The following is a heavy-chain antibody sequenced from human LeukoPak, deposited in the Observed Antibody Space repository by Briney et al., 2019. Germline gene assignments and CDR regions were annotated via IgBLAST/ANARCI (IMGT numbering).Heavy chain of an antibody. J-gene: IGHJ4*02. V-gene: IGHV3-30*18. CDR3: AKVWTFYGSGSYYNHNPSDY. CDR1: GFTFSSHG. CDR2: ISYDGSNK. Sequence: GGSLRLSCAASGFTFSSHGMHWVRQAPGKGLEWVAVISYDGSNKYYADSVKGRFTISRDNSKNTLYLQMNSLRAEDTAVYYCAKVWTFYGSGSYYNHNPSDYWGQGTLVTVSS. D-gene: IGHD3-10*01.